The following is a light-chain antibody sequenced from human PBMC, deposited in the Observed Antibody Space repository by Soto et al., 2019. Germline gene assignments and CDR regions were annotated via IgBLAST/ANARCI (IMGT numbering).Light chain of an antibody. Sequence: SYELTQPPSMSVAPGNTARIACGGNNIGSNSVHWYQQKPGQAPVLVIFYDSDRPSGIPERFSGSNSGNTATLTISRVEAGDEAVYYCQVWNSSSDHVVFGGGTKLTVL. CDR3: QVWNSSSDHVV. J-gene: IGLJ2*01. CDR2: YDS. V-gene: IGLV3-21*04. CDR1: NIGSNS.